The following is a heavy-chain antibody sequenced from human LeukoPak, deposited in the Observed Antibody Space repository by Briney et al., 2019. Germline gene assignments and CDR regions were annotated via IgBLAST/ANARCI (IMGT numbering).Heavy chain of an antibody. CDR1: GGSFSGYY. J-gene: IGHJ4*02. CDR2: INHSGST. D-gene: IGHD6-13*01. CDR3: ARHPTTMYSSSWYTGFDY. Sequence: SETLSLTCAVYGGSFSGYYWSRIRQPPGKGLEWIGEINHSGSTNYNPSLKSRVTISVDTSKNQFSLKLSSVTAADTAMYYCARHPTTMYSSSWYTGFDYWGQGTLVTVSS. V-gene: IGHV4-34*01.